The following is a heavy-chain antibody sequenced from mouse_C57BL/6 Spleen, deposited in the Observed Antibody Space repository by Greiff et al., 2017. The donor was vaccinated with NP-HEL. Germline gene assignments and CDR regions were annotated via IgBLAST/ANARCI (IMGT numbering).Heavy chain of an antibody. J-gene: IGHJ4*01. CDR1: GFNIKDDY. CDR3: TTRESMVRRGGDY. V-gene: IGHV14-4*01. D-gene: IGHD2-10*02. CDR2: IDPENGDT. Sequence: EVQLQQSGAELVRPGASVKLSCTASGFNIKDDYMHWVKQRPEQGLEWIGWIDPENGDTEYASKFQGTATITADTSSNTAYLQLSSLTSEDAAVYYCTTRESMVRRGGDYWGQRTSVTVSS.